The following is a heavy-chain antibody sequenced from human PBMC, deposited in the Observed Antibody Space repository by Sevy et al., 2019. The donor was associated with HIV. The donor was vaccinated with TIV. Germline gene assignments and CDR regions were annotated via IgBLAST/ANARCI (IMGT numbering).Heavy chain of an antibody. CDR1: GFPFSSYA. Sequence: GGSLRLSCAASGFPFSSYAMSWVRQAPGKGLEWVSAIGGSGVSTYYADSVKGRLTISRDNSKNTLYLQMNSLRAEDTAVYYCGKDRAAMVGDAFDIWGQGTMVTVSS. J-gene: IGHJ3*02. CDR2: IGGSGVST. CDR3: GKDRAAMVGDAFDI. D-gene: IGHD5-18*01. V-gene: IGHV3-23*01.